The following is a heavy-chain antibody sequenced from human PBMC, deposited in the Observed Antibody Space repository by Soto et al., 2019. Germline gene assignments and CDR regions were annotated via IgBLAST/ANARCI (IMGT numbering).Heavy chain of an antibody. CDR2: MNPNTGNS. CDR3: ARRAETNGWNGFGADKYYFDF. D-gene: IGHD1-1*01. Sequence: ASVKLSFKPFGYTFTSCYIYWVRQATGQGLECMGWMNPNTGNSGYAQKFQGRVTMTSDTSISTAHMELSSLRSEDTAVYYCARRAETNGWNGFGADKYYFDFSGQGTLVTVSS. J-gene: IGHJ4*02. V-gene: IGHV1-8*01. CDR1: GYTFTSCY.